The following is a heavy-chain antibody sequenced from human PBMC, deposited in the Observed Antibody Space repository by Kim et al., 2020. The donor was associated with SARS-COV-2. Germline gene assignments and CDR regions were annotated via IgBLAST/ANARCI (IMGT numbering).Heavy chain of an antibody. J-gene: IGHJ2*01. CDR1: GGTFSSYA. D-gene: IGHD2-21*02. Sequence: SVKVSCKASGGTFSSYAISWVRQAPGQGLEWMGRIIPIFGIANYAQKFQGRVTITADKSTSTAYMELSSLRSEDTAVYYCARVPSWSCGGNSPNWYFDLWGRGTLVTVSS. CDR3: ARVPSWSCGGNSPNWYFDL. CDR2: IIPIFGIA. V-gene: IGHV1-69*04.